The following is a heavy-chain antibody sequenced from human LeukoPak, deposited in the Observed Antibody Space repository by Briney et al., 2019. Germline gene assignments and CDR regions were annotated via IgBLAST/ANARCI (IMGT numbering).Heavy chain of an antibody. J-gene: IGHJ5*02. CDR2: INLNNGDI. Sequence: GASVKVSRKPSGYSFTDYYMHWVRQAPAQGLEWMGWINLNNGDIKSAQKFQGRVTMTRETSITTVYMEVSWLTSDDTAIYYCARADRLHGGPYLIGPWGQGTLVTVSS. V-gene: IGHV1-2*02. D-gene: IGHD2-21*01. CDR3: ARADRLHGGPYLIGP. CDR1: GYSFTDYY.